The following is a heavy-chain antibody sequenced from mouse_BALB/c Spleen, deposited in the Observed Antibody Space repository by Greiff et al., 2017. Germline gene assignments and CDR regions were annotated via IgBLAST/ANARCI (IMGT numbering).Heavy chain of an antibody. CDR3: ARQTIYYGNYYFDY. V-gene: IGHV1S41*01. J-gene: IGHJ2*01. Sequence: DLVKPGASVKLSCKASGYTFTSYWINWIKQRPGQGLEWIGRIAPGIGSTYYNEMFKGKATLTVDTSSSTAYIQLSSLSSEDSAVYFCARQTIYYGNYYFDYWGQGTTLTGSS. CDR2: IAPGIGST. D-gene: IGHD2-1*01. CDR1: GYTFTSYW.